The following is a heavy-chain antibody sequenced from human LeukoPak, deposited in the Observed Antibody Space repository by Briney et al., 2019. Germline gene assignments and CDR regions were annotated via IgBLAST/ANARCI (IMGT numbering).Heavy chain of an antibody. CDR3: ARVASRAFDY. Sequence: PGGSLRLSCAASGFTVSSNYMSWVRQAPEKGLEWVSIIYTGATTYYADSVKGRFTLSRDNSKNTLYLQMNSLRAEDTAMYYCARVASRAFDYWGQGTLVTVSS. J-gene: IGHJ4*02. CDR2: IYTGATT. CDR1: GFTVSSNY. V-gene: IGHV3-66*01.